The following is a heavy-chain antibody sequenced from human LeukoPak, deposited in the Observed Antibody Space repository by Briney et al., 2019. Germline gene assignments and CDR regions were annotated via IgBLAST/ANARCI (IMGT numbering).Heavy chain of an antibody. Sequence: PSETLSLTCTVSGGSISSGDYYWSWIRQPPGKGLERIGYIYYSGSTYYNPSLKSRVTISVDTSKNQFSLKLSSVTAADTAVYYCATYCSSTSCYTVDAFDIWGQGTVVTVSS. J-gene: IGHJ3*02. V-gene: IGHV4-30-4*01. CDR1: GGSISSGDYY. CDR2: IYYSGST. D-gene: IGHD2-2*02. CDR3: ATYCSSTSCYTVDAFDI.